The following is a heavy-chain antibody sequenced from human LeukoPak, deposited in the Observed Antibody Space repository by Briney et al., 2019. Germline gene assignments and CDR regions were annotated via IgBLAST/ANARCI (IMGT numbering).Heavy chain of an antibody. V-gene: IGHV3-33*01. D-gene: IGHD5-18*01. J-gene: IGHJ4*02. CDR1: GFTFSSYA. CDR2: IWYDGSNK. CDR3: ARLIGYTHYY. Sequence: GGSLRLSCAASGFTFSSYAMHWVRQAPGKGLEWVAVIWYDGSNKYYADSVKGRFTISRDHSKNTLYLQVNSLKASDTAMYYCARLIGYTHYYWGQGTLVTVSS.